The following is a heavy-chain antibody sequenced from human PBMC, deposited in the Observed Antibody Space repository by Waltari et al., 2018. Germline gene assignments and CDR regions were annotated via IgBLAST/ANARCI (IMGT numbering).Heavy chain of an antibody. CDR3: AKGTWGSAFDI. CDR2: ISADWTRT. D-gene: IGHD7-27*01. V-gene: IGHV3-23*01. Sequence: EVQLLGSGGDLVQPGGSLRLSCAASGFTFTSYGMSWVRQGPGKGPEWVSSISADWTRTYYGDSMKGRFTISRDNSENTLYLQMNSLRAEDTALYYCAKGTWGSAFDIWGQGTMVTVSS. J-gene: IGHJ3*02. CDR1: GFTFTSYG.